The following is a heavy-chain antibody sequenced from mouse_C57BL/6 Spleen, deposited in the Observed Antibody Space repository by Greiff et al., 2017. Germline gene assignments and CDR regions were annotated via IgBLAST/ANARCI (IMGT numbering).Heavy chain of an antibody. CDR3: APHYYGSQGYAMDY. J-gene: IGHJ4*01. V-gene: IGHV1-26*01. CDR1: GYTFTDYY. Sequence: EVQLQQSGPELVKPGASVKISCKASGYTFTDYYMNWVKQSHGKSLEWIGDINPNNGGTSYNQKFKGKATLTVDKSSSTAYMELRSLTSEDSAVYYCAPHYYGSQGYAMDYWGQGTSVTVSS. CDR2: INPNNGGT. D-gene: IGHD1-1*01.